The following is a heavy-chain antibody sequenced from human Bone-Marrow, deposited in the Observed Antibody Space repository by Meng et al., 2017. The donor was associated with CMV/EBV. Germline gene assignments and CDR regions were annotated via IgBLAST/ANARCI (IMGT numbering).Heavy chain of an antibody. CDR2: ISGSGGST. CDR1: GFTFSSYA. J-gene: IGHJ6*02. CDR3: AKERPYYDFWSGYSYYYGMDV. Sequence: GESLKISCAASGFTFSSYAMGWVRQAPGKGLEWVSAISGSGGSTYYADSVKGRFTTSRDNSKNTLYLQMNSLRAEDTAVYYCAKERPYYDFWSGYSYYYGMDVWGQGTTVTVSS. V-gene: IGHV3-23*01. D-gene: IGHD3-3*01.